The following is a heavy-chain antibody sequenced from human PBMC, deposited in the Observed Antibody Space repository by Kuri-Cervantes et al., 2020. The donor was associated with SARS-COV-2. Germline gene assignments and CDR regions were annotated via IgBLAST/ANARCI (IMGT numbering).Heavy chain of an antibody. CDR1: GFTFSDYS. CDR2: IKSDGSST. J-gene: IGHJ4*02. Sequence: GESLKISCAVSGFTFSDYSMHWVRQGPGRGLVWVSRIKSDGSSTSYADSVKGRFTISRDNSKNTLYLQMNSLRAEDSALYYCAKVGLSFDYWGQGTLVTVSS. CDR3: AKVGLSFDY. D-gene: IGHD2/OR15-2a*01. V-gene: IGHV3-74*01.